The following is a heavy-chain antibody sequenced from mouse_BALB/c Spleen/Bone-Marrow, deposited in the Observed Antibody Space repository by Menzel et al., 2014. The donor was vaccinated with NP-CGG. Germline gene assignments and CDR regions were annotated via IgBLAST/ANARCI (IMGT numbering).Heavy chain of an antibody. V-gene: IGHV1-82*01. CDR3: ARNPHYYAMDY. J-gene: IGHJ4*01. CDR1: GYTFSYSW. CDR2: IYPEDGDT. Sequence: VQLQQSGPELVKPGASVKISCKTSGYTFSYSWMNWVRQRPGQGLEWIGRIYPEDGDTNYNGRSKGKATLTAGKSSNTTYIQLSSLTSVDSAVYFCARNPHYYAMDYWGQGTSVTVSS.